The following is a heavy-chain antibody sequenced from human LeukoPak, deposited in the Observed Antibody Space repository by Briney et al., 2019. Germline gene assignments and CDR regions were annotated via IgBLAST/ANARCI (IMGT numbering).Heavy chain of an antibody. J-gene: IGHJ6*04. CDR2: IYYSGST. D-gene: IGHD6-13*01. V-gene: IGHV4-61*01. Sequence: PSETLSLTCTVSGGSVSSGSYYWSWIRQPPGKGLEWIGYIYYSGSTNYNPSLKSRVTISVDTSKNQFSLKLSSVTAADTAVYHCAREGIAAAGTLSSGLDVWGKGTTVTVSS. CDR3: AREGIAAAGTLSSGLDV. CDR1: GGSVSSGSYY.